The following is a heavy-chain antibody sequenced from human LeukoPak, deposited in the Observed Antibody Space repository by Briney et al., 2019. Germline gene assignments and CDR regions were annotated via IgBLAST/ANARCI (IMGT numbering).Heavy chain of an antibody. D-gene: IGHD6-19*01. CDR1: GYTFTSYG. J-gene: IGHJ6*03. CDR3: ARHKSSGWYVSGYMDV. Sequence: GASVKVSCKASGYTFTSYGISWVRQAPGQGLEWMGWISAYNGNTNYAQKLQGRVTMTTDTSTSTAYMELRSLRSDDTAVYYCARHKSSGWYVSGYMDVWGKGTTVTVSS. V-gene: IGHV1-18*01. CDR2: ISAYNGNT.